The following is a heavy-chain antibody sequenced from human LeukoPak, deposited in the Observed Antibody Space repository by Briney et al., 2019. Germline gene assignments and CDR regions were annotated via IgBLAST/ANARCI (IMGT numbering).Heavy chain of an antibody. J-gene: IGHJ4*02. CDR2: ISYDGSNK. V-gene: IGHV3-30-3*01. CDR3: AGDQSGGFDY. D-gene: IGHD3-10*01. Sequence: GGSLRLSCAASGFTFSSYAMHWVRQAPGKGLEWVAVISYDGSNKYYADSVKGRFTISRDNSKNTLYLQMNSLRAEDTAVYYCAGDQSGGFDYWGQGTLVTVSS. CDR1: GFTFSSYA.